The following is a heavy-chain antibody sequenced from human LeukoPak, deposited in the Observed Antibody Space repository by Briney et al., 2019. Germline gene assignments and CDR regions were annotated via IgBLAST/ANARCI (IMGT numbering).Heavy chain of an antibody. CDR3: ARGQYDILTGYYSPADY. J-gene: IGHJ4*02. Sequence: SETLSLTCIVAGGSISTYYWSGIRQPPGKGLEWIGYIYYRGRSNYNPCLMSRVPISVDTSKDQFSLKLSSVTAADTAVYYCARGQYDILTGYYSPADYWGQGTLVTVSS. CDR1: GGSISTYY. D-gene: IGHD3-9*01. CDR2: IYYRGRS. V-gene: IGHV4-59*01.